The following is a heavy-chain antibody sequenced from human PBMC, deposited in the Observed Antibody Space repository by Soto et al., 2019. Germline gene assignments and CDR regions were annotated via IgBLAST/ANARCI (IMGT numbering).Heavy chain of an antibody. D-gene: IGHD6-25*01. Sequence: PSETLSLTCAVYGGSFSGYNWSWIRQPPGKRLLGIGEINNSGSTNYNPSLTSRFTISVGTAKNQFSLNLSSVTAADTAVYYCARRRGQRLANWFGPWGQGTLVTVSS. J-gene: IGHJ5*02. CDR1: GGSFSGYN. CDR2: INNSGST. V-gene: IGHV4-34*01. CDR3: ARRRGQRLANWFGP.